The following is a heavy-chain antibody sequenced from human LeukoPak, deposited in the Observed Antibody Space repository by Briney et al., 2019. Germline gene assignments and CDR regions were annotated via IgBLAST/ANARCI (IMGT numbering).Heavy chain of an antibody. V-gene: IGHV4-38-2*02. CDR1: GYSISSGYY. CDR3: ARALEYSSFDLGY. D-gene: IGHD6-6*01. Sequence: PSETLSLTCTVSGYSISSGYYWGWIRQPPGKGLEWIGSIYHSGSTYYNPSLKSRVTISVDTSKNQFSLKLSSVTAADTAVYYCARALEYSSFDLGYWGQGTLVTVSS. J-gene: IGHJ4*02. CDR2: IYHSGST.